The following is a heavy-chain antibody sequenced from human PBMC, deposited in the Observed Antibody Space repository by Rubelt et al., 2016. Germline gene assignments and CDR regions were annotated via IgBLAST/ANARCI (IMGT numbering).Heavy chain of an antibody. J-gene: IGHJ5*02. Sequence: QVQLQQWGAGLLKPSETLSLTCAVYGGSFSIYYRSWIRQPPGKGLEWIGEINHSGSTNYNPSLKSRVTISVDTAKNQFSLKLSSVTAADTAVYYCARGGRYYGSGSYQRHNWFDPWGQGTLVTVSS. CDR2: INHSGST. D-gene: IGHD3-10*01. CDR3: ARGGRYYGSGSYQRHNWFDP. CDR1: GGSFSIYY. V-gene: IGHV4-34*01.